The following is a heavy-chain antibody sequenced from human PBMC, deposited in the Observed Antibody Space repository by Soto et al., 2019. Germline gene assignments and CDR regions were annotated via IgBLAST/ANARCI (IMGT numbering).Heavy chain of an antibody. V-gene: IGHV2-5*02. D-gene: IGHD2-21*02. CDR3: GHRRHSGDWKGGFFDY. Sequence: SGPTLVNPTQTLTLTCTFSGFSLNNDGVTVGWIRQSPGMALEWLAFAYWDDDNRYSPSLRSRLTVTKDTSKNQVVLTMTNMEPVDTGTFYWGHRRHSGDWKGGFFDYGGREPLVTVS. CDR2: AYWDDDN. J-gene: IGHJ4*02. CDR1: GFSLNNDGVT.